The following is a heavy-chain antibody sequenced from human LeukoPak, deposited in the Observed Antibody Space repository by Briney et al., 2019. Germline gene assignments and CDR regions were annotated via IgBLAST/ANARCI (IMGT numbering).Heavy chain of an antibody. D-gene: IGHD1-26*01. Sequence: SETLSLTCAVYGGSFSGYYWSWIRQPPGKGLEWIGEINHSGSTNYNPSLKSRVTISVDTSKNQFSLKLSSVTAADTAVYYCASRQWAADYWGQGTLGTVSS. CDR3: ASRQWAADY. CDR2: INHSGST. J-gene: IGHJ4*02. V-gene: IGHV4-34*01. CDR1: GGSFSGYY.